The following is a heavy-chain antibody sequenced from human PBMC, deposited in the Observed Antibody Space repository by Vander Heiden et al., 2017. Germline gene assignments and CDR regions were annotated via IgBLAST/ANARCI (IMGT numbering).Heavy chain of an antibody. V-gene: IGHV3-15*07. CDR1: AFTFSNAW. Sequence: EVQLVESGGGLVKPGGSLRLSCAASAFTFSNAWMYWVRQAPGRGLEWVGRIKSKTDGGTTDYAAPVKGRFTISRDDSKNTLYLQMSSLKTEDTAVYYCTTESGDWFDPWGQGTLVTVSS. CDR3: TTESGDWFDP. J-gene: IGHJ5*02. CDR2: IKSKTDGGTT.